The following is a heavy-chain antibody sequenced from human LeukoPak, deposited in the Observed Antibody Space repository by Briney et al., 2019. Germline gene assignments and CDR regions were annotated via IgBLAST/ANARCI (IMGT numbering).Heavy chain of an antibody. V-gene: IGHV3-9*01. CDR2: ISWNSGSI. CDR3: AKLVWEYDSSGV. D-gene: IGHD3-22*01. CDR1: GFTFSRSS. Sequence: GGSLRLSCAASGFTFSRSSMNWVRQAPGKGLEWVSGISWNSGSIGYADSVKGRFTISRDNAKNSLYLQMNSLRAEDTALYYCAKLVWEYDSSGVGGQGTLVTVSS. J-gene: IGHJ4*02.